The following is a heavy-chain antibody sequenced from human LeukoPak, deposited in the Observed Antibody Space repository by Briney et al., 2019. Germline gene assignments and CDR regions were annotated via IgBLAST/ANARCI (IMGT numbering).Heavy chain of an antibody. Sequence: SETLSLTCTVSGYSISSGYYWGWIRQPPGKGLEWIGSIYHSGSTYYNPSLKSRVTISVDTSKNQFSLKLSSVTAADTAVYYCARDNDSGYDLSDYWGQGTLVTVSS. CDR1: GYSISSGYY. J-gene: IGHJ4*02. CDR2: IYHSGST. D-gene: IGHD5-12*01. CDR3: ARDNDSGYDLSDY. V-gene: IGHV4-38-2*02.